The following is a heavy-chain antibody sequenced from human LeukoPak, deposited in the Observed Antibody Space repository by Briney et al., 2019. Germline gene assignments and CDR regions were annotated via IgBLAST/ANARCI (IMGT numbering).Heavy chain of an antibody. D-gene: IGHD6-19*01. J-gene: IGHJ4*02. CDR3: AKFEGATIPGWFNDY. Sequence: GGSLRLSCAASEFIFSDYAMGWVRQAPGKGLEWVSTIDKTTYPTFYADSVKGRFTNSRDNSKNTLYLQMNSLRTEDTAVYFCAKFEGATIPGWFNDYWGQGILVTVSS. V-gene: IGHV3-23*05. CDR2: IDKTTYPT. CDR1: EFIFSDYA.